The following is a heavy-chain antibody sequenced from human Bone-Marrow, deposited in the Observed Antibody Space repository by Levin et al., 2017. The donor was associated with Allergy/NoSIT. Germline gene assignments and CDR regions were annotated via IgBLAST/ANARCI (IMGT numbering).Heavy chain of an antibody. Sequence: SCAASGFSVSSNYMNWVRRAPGKGLEWVSALYSTENTYYADSVKGRFTISRDDSENIVYLQMDSLRAEDTAVYYCARTAREMATSNFDYWGQGTLVTVSS. V-gene: IGHV3-53*01. CDR2: LYSTENT. D-gene: IGHD5-24*01. CDR3: ARTAREMATSNFDY. J-gene: IGHJ4*02. CDR1: GFSVSSNY.